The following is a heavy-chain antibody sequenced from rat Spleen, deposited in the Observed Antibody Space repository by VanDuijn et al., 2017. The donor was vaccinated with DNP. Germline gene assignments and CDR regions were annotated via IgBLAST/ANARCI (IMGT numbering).Heavy chain of an antibody. Sequence: QVQLKESGPGLVQPSQTLSLTCTVSGFSLTNYHVHWVRQPPGKGLEWLGLMWSGGDTSYNSPLKSRLSISRVTSKSQVFLKMNSLQTEAAATYYCARDDFSGHFDYWGQGVMVTVSS. CDR1: GFSLTNYH. CDR3: ARDDFSGHFDY. CDR2: MWSGGDT. V-gene: IGHV2-32*01. D-gene: IGHD1-1*01. J-gene: IGHJ2*01.